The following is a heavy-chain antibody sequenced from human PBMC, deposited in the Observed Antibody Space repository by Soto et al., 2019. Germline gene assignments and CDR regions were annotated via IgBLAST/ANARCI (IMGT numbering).Heavy chain of an antibody. J-gene: IGHJ6*02. CDR1: GFTFRSYA. CDR2: IRGSGGSA. V-gene: IGHV3-23*01. D-gene: IGHD6-19*01. CDR3: AKGYLSPEIAVAGTRDYYYYGMDV. Sequence: EVQLLESGGGLVQPGGSLRLSCAASGFTFRSYAMSWVRQAPGKGLEWVSVIRGSGGSAYYADSVKGRFTISRDNSKNTLYVQMNSLRAEDTAVYYCAKGYLSPEIAVAGTRDYYYYGMDVWGQGTTVTVSS.